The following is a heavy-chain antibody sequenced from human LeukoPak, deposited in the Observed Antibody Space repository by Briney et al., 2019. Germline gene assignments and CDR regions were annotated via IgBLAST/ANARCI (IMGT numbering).Heavy chain of an antibody. D-gene: IGHD2-2*01. CDR1: GYTFTGYY. Sequence: ASVKVSCNASGYTFTGYYMHWVRQAPGQGLEWMGWINTNSGGTNYAQKFQGRVTMTRDTSISTAYMELSRLRSDDTAVYYCAGDARDCSSTSCYGRNWFDPWGQGTLVTVSS. J-gene: IGHJ5*02. CDR2: INTNSGGT. CDR3: AGDARDCSSTSCYGRNWFDP. V-gene: IGHV1-2*02.